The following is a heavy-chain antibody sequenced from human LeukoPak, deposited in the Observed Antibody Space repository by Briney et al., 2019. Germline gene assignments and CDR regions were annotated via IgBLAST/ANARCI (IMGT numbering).Heavy chain of an antibody. V-gene: IGHV1-69*13. CDR2: IIPLFGTT. D-gene: IGHD5-12*01. J-gene: IGHJ3*02. Sequence: SVKVSCKASGYTFTGYYMHWVRQAPGQGLEWMGGIIPLFGTTNYAPNFQGRVTSTADASTNTAYMELRSLTFEDTAMFYCARRKYTGSDFGAFDIWGQGTMVTVSS. CDR3: ARRKYTGSDFGAFDI. CDR1: GYTFTGYY.